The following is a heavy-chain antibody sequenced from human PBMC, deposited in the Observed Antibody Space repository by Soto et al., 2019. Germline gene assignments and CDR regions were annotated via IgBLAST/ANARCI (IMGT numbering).Heavy chain of an antibody. Sequence: EVQLLESGGGVVPPGGSLRVSCSGFTSRSNYINWDRQAPGKTLEWFSIFYSSGSSFYADSVQGRFTISRDISTNTLDLQMYSLRVDDTAVYYCATTPYDHDAFDNWGQGTVVTVSS. CDR3: ATTPYDHDAFDN. D-gene: IGHD5-12*01. CDR2: FYSSGSS. V-gene: IGHV3-66*01. CDR1: GFTSRSNY. J-gene: IGHJ3*02.